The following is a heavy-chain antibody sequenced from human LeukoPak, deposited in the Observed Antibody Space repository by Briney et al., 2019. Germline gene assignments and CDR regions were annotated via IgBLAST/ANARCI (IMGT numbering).Heavy chain of an antibody. Sequence: GGSLRLSCAASGVTFSSYGMRWVRQAPGKGLEWVSVISYDGSNKYYADSVKGRFTISRDNSKNTLYLQMNSLRDEDTAVYYCAKAPYYDSSGYSVDPWGQGTMVTVSS. CDR1: GVTFSSYG. J-gene: IGHJ5*02. V-gene: IGHV3-30*18. D-gene: IGHD3-22*01. CDR2: ISYDGSNK. CDR3: AKAPYYDSSGYSVDP.